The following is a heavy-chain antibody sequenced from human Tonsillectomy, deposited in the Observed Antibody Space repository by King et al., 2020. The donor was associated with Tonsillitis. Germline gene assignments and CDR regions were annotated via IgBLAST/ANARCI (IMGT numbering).Heavy chain of an antibody. CDR3: ARDGALTMVRGSLGPFDY. Sequence: QLVQSGGGLVQPGGSLRLSCAASRFTFSSYWMSWVRQAPGKGLEWVANIKEDGSEKYYVDSVKGRFTISRDNAKNSLYLQMNSLRAEDTAVYYCARDGALTMVRGSLGPFDYWGQGTLVTVSS. D-gene: IGHD3-10*01. CDR1: RFTFSSYW. CDR2: IKEDGSEK. V-gene: IGHV3-7*03. J-gene: IGHJ4*02.